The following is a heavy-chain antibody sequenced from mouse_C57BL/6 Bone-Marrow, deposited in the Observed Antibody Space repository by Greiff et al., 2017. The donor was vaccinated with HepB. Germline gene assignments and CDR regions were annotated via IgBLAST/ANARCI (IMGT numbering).Heavy chain of an antibody. J-gene: IGHJ2*01. CDR1: GFNIKDDY. Sequence: EVQLQQSGAELVRPGASVKLSCTASGFNIKDDYMHWVKQRPEQGLEWIGWIDPENGDTEYASKFQGKATITADTSSNTAYLQLSSLTSEDTAVYYCGGHPTRGYYFDYWGQGTTLTVSS. D-gene: IGHD2-10*01. CDR2: IDPENGDT. CDR3: GGHPTRGYYFDY. V-gene: IGHV14-4*01.